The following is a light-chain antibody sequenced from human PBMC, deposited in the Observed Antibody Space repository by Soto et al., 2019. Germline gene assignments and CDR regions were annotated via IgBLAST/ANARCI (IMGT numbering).Light chain of an antibody. V-gene: IGKV3-20*01. J-gene: IGKJ4*01. CDR3: QQYFTSPLT. CDR2: GVS. Sequence: EVVLTQSPGTLSLSPGESATIYCRASQSVSSNYLAWYQQKSGQAPRLLIYGVSTRATGIPDRFSGSGSGTDFSLSISRLEPEDFALYYCQQYFTSPLTFGGGTKV. CDR1: QSVSSNY.